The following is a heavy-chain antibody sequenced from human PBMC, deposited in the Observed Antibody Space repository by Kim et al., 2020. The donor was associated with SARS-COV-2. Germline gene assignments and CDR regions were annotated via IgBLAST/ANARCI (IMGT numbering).Heavy chain of an antibody. Sequence: ASVKVSCKASGYTFIDYNIHWVRQAPGQGLEWMGWINPNSGGARYAQNFQGRVTMTRDTSISTAHMELSRLTSDDTAVYYCARDTSPGMADWGQGTLVTVSS. J-gene: IGHJ4*02. D-gene: IGHD6-19*01. CDR1: GYTFIDYN. CDR3: ARDTSPGMAD. V-gene: IGHV1-2*02. CDR2: INPNSGGA.